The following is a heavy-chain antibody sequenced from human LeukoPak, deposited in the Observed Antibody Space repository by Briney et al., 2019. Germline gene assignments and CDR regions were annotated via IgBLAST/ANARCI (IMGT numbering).Heavy chain of an antibody. Sequence: ASVKVSCKASGYTFTNYGISWVRQAPGQGLEWMGWISAYSGNTNYAQKLQGRVTMTTDTSTSTAYMELRSLRSDDTAVYYCARDLGSSSLYYYMDVWGKGTTVTVSS. V-gene: IGHV1-18*01. CDR1: GYTFTNYG. CDR2: ISAYSGNT. J-gene: IGHJ6*03. D-gene: IGHD6-6*01. CDR3: ARDLGSSSLYYYMDV.